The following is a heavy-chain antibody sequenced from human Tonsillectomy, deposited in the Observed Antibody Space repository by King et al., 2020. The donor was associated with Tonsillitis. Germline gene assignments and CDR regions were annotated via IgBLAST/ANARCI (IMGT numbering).Heavy chain of an antibody. CDR2: ISSDGSNK. Sequence: VQLVESGGGVVQPGRSLRLSCAASGFTFSSYAMHWVRQAPGKGLEWVAVISSDGSNKNYADSVKGRFTISRDNSVDTLYLQMNSLKTEDTAVFYCARAVGPPGPFDYWGQRTLVTVSS. CDR3: ARAVGPPGPFDY. D-gene: IGHD1-14*01. CDR1: GFTFSSYA. J-gene: IGHJ4*02. V-gene: IGHV3-30*04.